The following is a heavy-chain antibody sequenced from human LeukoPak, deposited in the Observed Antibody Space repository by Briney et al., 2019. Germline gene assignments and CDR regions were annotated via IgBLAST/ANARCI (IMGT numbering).Heavy chain of an antibody. CDR2: INPDGSIR. CDR1: GLTFSTYW. CDR3: AREARVGGALQY. J-gene: IGHJ4*02. D-gene: IGHD1-26*01. V-gene: IGHV3-74*03. Sequence: AGGSLRLSCAASGLTFSTYWMHWVRHAPGKGLAWVARINPDGSIRTYANSVQGRVTISRDTAKDTLLLQMNSLRAEDTAVYYCAREARVGGALQYWGQGTPVTVSS.